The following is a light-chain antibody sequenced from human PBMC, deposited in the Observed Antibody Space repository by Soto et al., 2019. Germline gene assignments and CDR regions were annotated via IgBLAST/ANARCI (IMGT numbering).Light chain of an antibody. CDR1: QRVSSH. V-gene: IGKV3-15*01. J-gene: IGKJ1*01. Sequence: ETVMTQSPVTLSVSPGDTATLSCRASQRVSSHLAWYQQRHGQAPRLLIKAASTRATGIPVRFSGSGSETELTLTIRSLQSEDFGLDYCHQYNNWPWTFGQGTKVDIK. CDR2: AAS. CDR3: HQYNNWPWT.